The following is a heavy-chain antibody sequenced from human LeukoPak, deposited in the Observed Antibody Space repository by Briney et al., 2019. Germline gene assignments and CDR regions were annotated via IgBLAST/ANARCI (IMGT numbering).Heavy chain of an antibody. D-gene: IGHD5-18*01. CDR2: IYSGGDT. Sequence: GGSLRLSCAASGFTVSSNYMSWVRQAPGKGLEWVSVIYSGGDTYYADSVKGRFTISRDNAKNSLYLQMNSLRDEDTAVYYCASGGYSYGLVYWGQGTLVTVSS. CDR1: GFTVSSNY. V-gene: IGHV3-66*01. CDR3: ASGGYSYGLVY. J-gene: IGHJ4*02.